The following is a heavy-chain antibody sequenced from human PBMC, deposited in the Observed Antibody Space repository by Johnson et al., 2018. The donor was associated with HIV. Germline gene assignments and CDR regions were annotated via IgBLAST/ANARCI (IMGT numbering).Heavy chain of an antibody. V-gene: IGHV3-9*01. D-gene: IGHD6-6*01. CDR2: ISWNSGRI. J-gene: IGHJ3*02. CDR3: AFIEYSSLDAFDI. Sequence: VQLVESGGGLVQPGRSLRLSCAASGFTFDDYAMNWVRQAPGKGLEWVSGISWNSGRIGYADSVKGRFSISRDNSKNTLYLQMNSLRPEDTAVYYCAFIEYSSLDAFDIWGQGTMVTVSS. CDR1: GFTFDDYA.